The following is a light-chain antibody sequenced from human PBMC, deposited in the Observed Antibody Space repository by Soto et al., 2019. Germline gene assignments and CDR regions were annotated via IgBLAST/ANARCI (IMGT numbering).Light chain of an antibody. CDR3: CSYATTFYV. CDR1: TIDVDSCNY. Sequence: QSVLTQPRAVSGCPGQSVTISCTGPTIDVDSCNYVSWYQQHPGKAPKLMIYDVSERPSGVPDRFSGSKSGSTASLTISGLQAEDEADYYCCSYATTFYVFGSGTKVTVL. V-gene: IGLV2-11*01. J-gene: IGLJ1*01. CDR2: DVS.